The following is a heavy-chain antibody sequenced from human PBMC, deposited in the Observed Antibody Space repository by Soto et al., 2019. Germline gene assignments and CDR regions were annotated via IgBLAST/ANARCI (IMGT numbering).Heavy chain of an antibody. CDR1: GDSFTSYH. D-gene: IGHD6-19*01. CDR3: ATLRAVAATGWFDP. V-gene: IGHV4-34*02. Sequence: QMQLQQWGAGLSKPSETLSLTCAVYGDSFTSYHWSWIRQAPGKGLEWIGDVNPTGRTNYNPSLRSRVTVSLDKSKNQFSLKLSSVTAADTAVYYCATLRAVAATGWFDPWGQGTLVTVSS. J-gene: IGHJ5*02. CDR2: VNPTGRT.